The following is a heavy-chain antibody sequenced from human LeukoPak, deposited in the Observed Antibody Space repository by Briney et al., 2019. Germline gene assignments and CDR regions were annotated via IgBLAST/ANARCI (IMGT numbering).Heavy chain of an antibody. Sequence: GGSLRLSCAASGFTFSSYSMNWVRQAPGKGLEWVSYTSSSSSTIYYADSVKGRFTISRDNAKNSLYLQMNSLRAEDTAVYYCARGEWELRNAFDIWGQGTMVTVSS. CDR2: TSSSSSTI. J-gene: IGHJ3*02. V-gene: IGHV3-48*01. CDR1: GFTFSSYS. CDR3: ARGEWELRNAFDI. D-gene: IGHD1-26*01.